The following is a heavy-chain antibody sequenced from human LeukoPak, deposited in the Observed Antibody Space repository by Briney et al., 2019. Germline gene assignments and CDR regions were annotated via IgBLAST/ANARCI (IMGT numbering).Heavy chain of an antibody. CDR3: ARQDYGAHWFVP. D-gene: IGHD4-17*01. V-gene: IGHV1-69*15. J-gene: IGHJ5*02. CDR2: IIPIFGTG. CDR1: GGTFSTYA. Sequence: GSSVKVCCKXSGGTFSTYAISWVPQAPRQGLEWMGRIIPIFGTGAYSQKFLCRVTLTSDESSRTAYMWLSSLRSEDTAVYYCARQDYGAHWFVPWDQGTLVTVSS.